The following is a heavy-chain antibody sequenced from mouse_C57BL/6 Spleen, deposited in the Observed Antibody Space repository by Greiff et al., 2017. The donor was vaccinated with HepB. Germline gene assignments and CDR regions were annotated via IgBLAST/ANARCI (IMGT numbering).Heavy chain of an antibody. D-gene: IGHD4-1*01. CDR3: ARHWDGYFDV. CDR2: INYDGSST. Sequence: VQLKQSEGGLVQPGSSMKLSCTASGFTFSDYYMAWVRQVPEKGLEWVANINYDGSSTYYLDSLKSRFIISRDNAKNILYLQMSSLKAEDTATYYCARHWDGYFDVWGTGTTVTVSS. CDR1: GFTFSDYY. J-gene: IGHJ1*03. V-gene: IGHV5-16*01.